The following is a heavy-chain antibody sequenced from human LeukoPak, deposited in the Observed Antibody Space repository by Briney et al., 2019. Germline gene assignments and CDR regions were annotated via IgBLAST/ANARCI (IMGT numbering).Heavy chain of an antibody. J-gene: IGHJ6*04. CDR2: INAGNGNT. V-gene: IGHV1-3*01. Sequence: ASVKVSCKASGYTFTSYAMHWVHQAPGQRLEWMGWINAGNGNTKYSQKFQGRVTITRDTSASTAYMELSSLRSEDTAVYYCARAISTPISINYYYGMDVWGKGTTVTVSS. CDR3: ARAISTPISINYYYGMDV. CDR1: GYTFTSYA. D-gene: IGHD2-2*01.